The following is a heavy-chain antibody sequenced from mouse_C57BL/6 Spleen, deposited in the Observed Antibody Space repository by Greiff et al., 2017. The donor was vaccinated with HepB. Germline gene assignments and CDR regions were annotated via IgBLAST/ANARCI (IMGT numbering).Heavy chain of an antibody. J-gene: IGHJ3*01. CDR2: INPNNGGT. Sequence: VQLQQSGPELVKPGASVKISCKASGYTFTDYYMNWVKQSHGKSLEWIGDINPNNGGTSYNQKFKGKATLTVDKSSSTAYMELRSLTSEDSAVYYWARNGGDGDQFAYWGQGTLVTVSA. V-gene: IGHV1-26*01. CDR3: ARNGGDGDQFAY. D-gene: IGHD2-13*01. CDR1: GYTFTDYY.